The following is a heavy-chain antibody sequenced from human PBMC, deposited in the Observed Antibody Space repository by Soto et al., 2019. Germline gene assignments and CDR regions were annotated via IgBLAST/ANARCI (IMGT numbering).Heavy chain of an antibody. CDR1: GFSFSDYH. CDR3: ARERGGAFDI. Sequence: QVQLVESGGGVVQPGRSLRLSCAASGFSFSDYHMHWVRQAPGKGLEWVTIIWYDGSEKYYGDSAKGRFTVSRDNSENTLYLQMTSLRAEDTALYYCARERGGAFDIWGQGTMVTVSS. V-gene: IGHV3-33*01. CDR2: IWYDGSEK. D-gene: IGHD3-10*01. J-gene: IGHJ3*02.